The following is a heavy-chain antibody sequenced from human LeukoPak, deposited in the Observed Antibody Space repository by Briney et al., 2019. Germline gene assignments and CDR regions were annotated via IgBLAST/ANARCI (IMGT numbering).Heavy chain of an antibody. CDR3: ARHSGRSGNYGYHFDY. CDR2: IYYSGST. Sequence: SETLSLTCTVSGGSISSSTYYWGWIRQPPGKGLEWIGSIYYSGSTYYNPSLKSRVTTFVDTSNNQFSLQLSSVTAAETAVYYCARHSGRSGNYGYHFDYWGQGTLVTVSS. CDR1: GGSISSSTYY. J-gene: IGHJ4*02. V-gene: IGHV4-39*01. D-gene: IGHD1-26*01.